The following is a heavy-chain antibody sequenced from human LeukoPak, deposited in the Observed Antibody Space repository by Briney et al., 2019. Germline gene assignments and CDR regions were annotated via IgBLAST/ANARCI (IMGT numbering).Heavy chain of an antibody. Sequence: GGSLRLSCAASGFTFSSYAMHWVRQAPGKGLEWVAVISYDGSNKYYTDSVKGRFTISRDNSKNTLYLQMNSLRAEDTAVYYCARDLYDDYGGHIDYWGQGTLVTVSS. CDR1: GFTFSSYA. V-gene: IGHV3-30*04. CDR2: ISYDGSNK. D-gene: IGHD4-23*01. J-gene: IGHJ4*02. CDR3: ARDLYDDYGGHIDY.